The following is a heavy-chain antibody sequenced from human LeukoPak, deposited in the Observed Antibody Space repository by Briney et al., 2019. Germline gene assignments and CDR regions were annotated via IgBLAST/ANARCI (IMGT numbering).Heavy chain of an antibody. CDR1: GYTFTSYD. V-gene: IGHV1-8*01. J-gene: IGHJ3*02. CDR2: MNPNSGNT. Sequence: ALVKVSCKASGYTFTSYDINWVRQATGQGLEWMGWMNPNSGNTGYAQKFQGRVTMTRNTSIGTAYMELSSLRSEDTAVYYCARTGSYSVDAFDIWGQGTMVTVSS. CDR3: ARTGSYSVDAFDI. D-gene: IGHD1-26*01.